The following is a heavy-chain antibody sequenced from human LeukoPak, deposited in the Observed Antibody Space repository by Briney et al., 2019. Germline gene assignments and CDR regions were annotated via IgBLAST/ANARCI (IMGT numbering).Heavy chain of an antibody. Sequence: GGSLRLSCAASGFTFSSYAMSWVRQAPGKGLEWVSAISGSGGSTYYADSVKGRFTISRDNSKNTLYLQMNSLRAEDTAVYYCAKDRVYNPVAGMGSHIDYWGQGTLVTVSS. J-gene: IGHJ4*02. CDR3: AKDRVYNPVAGMGSHIDY. V-gene: IGHV3-23*01. D-gene: IGHD6-19*01. CDR1: GFTFSSYA. CDR2: ISGSGGST.